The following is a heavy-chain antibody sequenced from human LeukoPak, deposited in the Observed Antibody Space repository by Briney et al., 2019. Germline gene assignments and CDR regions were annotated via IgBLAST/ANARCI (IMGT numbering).Heavy chain of an antibody. V-gene: IGHV3-23*01. CDR3: AKETSRIGGSMASFDY. CDR1: GFTFSSYG. Sequence: GGTLRLSCAASGFTFSSYGLSWVRHAPGKGLEWGSGISGSGGSTNYADSVKGRFTISRDNSKNTLYLQMNSLRAEDTAVYYCAKETSRIGGSMASFDYWGQGTLVTVSS. J-gene: IGHJ4*02. CDR2: ISGSGGST. D-gene: IGHD1-26*01.